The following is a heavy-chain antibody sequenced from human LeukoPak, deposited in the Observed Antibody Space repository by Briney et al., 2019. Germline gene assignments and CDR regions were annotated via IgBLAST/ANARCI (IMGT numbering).Heavy chain of an antibody. V-gene: IGHV1-18*01. CDR3: ARGIYCSAGSCPFHFDY. J-gene: IGHJ4*02. Sequence: ASVEVSCKSSGYTFTTYAISWVRQAPGQGLEWRGWISAKHGNRKYVQKFQGRLTMTTDTSTDTAYMELRSLTSDDTAVYYCARGIYCSAGSCPFHFDYWGQGTLVTVSS. D-gene: IGHD2-15*01. CDR2: ISAKHGNR. CDR1: GYTFTTYA.